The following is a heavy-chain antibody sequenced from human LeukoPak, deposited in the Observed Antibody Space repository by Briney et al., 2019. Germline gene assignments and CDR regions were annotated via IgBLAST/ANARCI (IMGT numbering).Heavy chain of an antibody. Sequence: GGSLRLSCAASGFTFDSFAMSWVRQAPGRGLEWVSGISASGSSTYFADSVKGRFTISRDNSKNTLYLQMNSLRAEDTAIYYCAKRHYYDSSGYYYLAYFDLWGRGTLVTVSS. CDR1: GFTFDSFA. D-gene: IGHD3-22*01. J-gene: IGHJ2*01. CDR3: AKRHYYDSSGYYYLAYFDL. CDR2: ISASGSST. V-gene: IGHV3-23*01.